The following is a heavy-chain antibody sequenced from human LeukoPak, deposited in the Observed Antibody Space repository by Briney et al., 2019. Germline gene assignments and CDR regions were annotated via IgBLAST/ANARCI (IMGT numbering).Heavy chain of an antibody. J-gene: IGHJ4*02. Sequence: GRSLRLSCAASGFTFSSYGMHWVRQAPGKGLEWVAVISYDGSNKYYADSVKGRFTISRDNSKNTLYLQMNSLRAEDTAVYYCAKWPPLYCSGGSCYDYWGQGTLVTVSS. V-gene: IGHV3-30*18. CDR3: AKWPPLYCSGGSCYDY. CDR1: GFTFSSYG. D-gene: IGHD2-15*01. CDR2: ISYDGSNK.